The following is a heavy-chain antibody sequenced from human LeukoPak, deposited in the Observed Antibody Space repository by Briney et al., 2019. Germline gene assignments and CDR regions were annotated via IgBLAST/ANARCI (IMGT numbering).Heavy chain of an antibody. CDR2: ISNSGST. J-gene: IGHJ4*02. V-gene: IGHV4-59*08. CDR3: ANTERWLHWDN. Sequence: SETLSLTCTVSGGSISSSYWSWIRQPPGKGLEWIGHISNSGSTNYNPSLKSRVTISLDTSKSQFSLRLSSVTAADTAVYYCANTERWLHWDNWGQGSLATVSS. D-gene: IGHD5-24*01. CDR1: GGSISSSY.